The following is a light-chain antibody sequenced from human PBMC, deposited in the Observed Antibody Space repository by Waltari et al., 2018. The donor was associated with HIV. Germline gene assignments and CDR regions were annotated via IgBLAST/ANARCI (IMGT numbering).Light chain of an antibody. CDR2: DEN. Sequence: SYVLTQPPSVSVDPGETARITCGGTNIGSKSVQWYQQKPGQAPVLVIYDENDRPSGFPGRFSGSSSGNTATRTISRVEAGDEADYYCQVWDTTTDQWVFGGGTELAVL. V-gene: IGLV3-21*04. J-gene: IGLJ3*02. CDR3: QVWDTTTDQWV. CDR1: NIGSKS.